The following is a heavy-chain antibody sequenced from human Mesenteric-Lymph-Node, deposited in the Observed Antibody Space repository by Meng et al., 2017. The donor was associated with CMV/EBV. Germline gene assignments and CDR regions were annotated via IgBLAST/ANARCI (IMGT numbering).Heavy chain of an antibody. CDR1: FTSYY. J-gene: IGHJ4*02. CDR3: ARDDGSSCSTTTCLSPLDY. CDR2: INPSSDGT. D-gene: IGHD2-2*01. V-gene: IGHV1-2*02. Sequence: FTSYYIHWVRQVPGQGLEWMGWINPSSDGTNYAQNFQGRVFMTRDTTVSTAYMDLSGLTSDDTAFYYCARDDGSSCSTTTCLSPLDYWGQGTLVTVSS.